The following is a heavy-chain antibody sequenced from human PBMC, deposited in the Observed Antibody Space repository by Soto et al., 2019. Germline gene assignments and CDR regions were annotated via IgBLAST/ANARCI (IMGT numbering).Heavy chain of an antibody. D-gene: IGHD3-3*01. J-gene: IGHJ6*02. V-gene: IGHV4-39*01. CDR1: GGSISSSSYY. Sequence: TLSLTCTVSGGSISSSSYYWGWIRQPPGKGLEWIGSIYYSGSTYYNPSLKSRVTISVDTSKNQFSLKLSSVTAADTAVYYRAITPTSRSYYDFWSGYYTTDYYYGMDVWGQGTTVTVSS. CDR3: AITPTSRSYYDFWSGYYTTDYYYGMDV. CDR2: IYYSGST.